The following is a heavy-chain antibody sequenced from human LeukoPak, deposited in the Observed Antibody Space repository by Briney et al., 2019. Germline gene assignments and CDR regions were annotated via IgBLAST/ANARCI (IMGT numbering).Heavy chain of an antibody. J-gene: IGHJ6*03. CDR1: GGSISSYY. Sequence: SETLYLTCTVSGGSISSYYWSWIRQPPGKGLEWIGYIYTSGSTNYNPSLKSRVTISVDTSKNQFSLKLSSVTAADTAVYYCARVSHPYYYYYYMDVWGKGTTVTVSS. CDR3: ARVSHPYYYYYYMDV. V-gene: IGHV4-4*09. CDR2: IYTSGST.